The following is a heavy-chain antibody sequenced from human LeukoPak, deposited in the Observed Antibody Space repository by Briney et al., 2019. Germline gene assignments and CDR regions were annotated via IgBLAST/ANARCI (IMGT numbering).Heavy chain of an antibody. CDR3: AKDRARITMIVVEDAFDI. D-gene: IGHD3-22*01. Sequence: GGSLRLSCAASGFTFSSYGMHWVRQAPGKGLEWVAVIPYDGSNKYYADSVKGRFTISRDNSKNTVYLQMNSLRDEDKAVYYCAKDRARITMIVVEDAFDIWGQGTMVTVSS. CDR2: IPYDGSNK. V-gene: IGHV3-30*18. J-gene: IGHJ3*02. CDR1: GFTFSSYG.